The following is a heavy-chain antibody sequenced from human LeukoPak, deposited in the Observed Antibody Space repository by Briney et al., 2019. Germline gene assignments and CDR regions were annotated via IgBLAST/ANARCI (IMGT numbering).Heavy chain of an antibody. V-gene: IGHV3-21*01. CDR2: ISSSSSYI. D-gene: IGHD6-19*01. CDR3: ARAQWLAVGYYFDY. CDR1: GFTFSSYT. Sequence: GGSLRLSCAASGFTFSSYTMHWVRQAPGKGLEWVSSISSSSSYIYYGDSVKGRFTISRDNAKNPLYLQMNSLRAEDTAVYYCARAQWLAVGYYFDYWGQGTLVTVSS. J-gene: IGHJ4*02.